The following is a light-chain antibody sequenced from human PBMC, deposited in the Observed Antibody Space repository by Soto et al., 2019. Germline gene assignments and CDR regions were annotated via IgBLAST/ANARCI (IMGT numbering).Light chain of an antibody. Sequence: QSVLTQTASVSGSPGQSITISCTGTSNDVGSYNLVSWYQQHPGKAPKLMIYEGSKRPSGVSNRFSGSKSGNTASLTISGLQAEDEADYYCCSYAGSSTYVFGTGTKVTVL. V-gene: IGLV2-23*01. J-gene: IGLJ1*01. CDR3: CSYAGSSTYV. CDR1: SNDVGSYNL. CDR2: EGS.